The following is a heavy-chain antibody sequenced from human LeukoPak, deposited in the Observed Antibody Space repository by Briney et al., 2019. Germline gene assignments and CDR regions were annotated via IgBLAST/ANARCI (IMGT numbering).Heavy chain of an antibody. D-gene: IGHD3-10*01. J-gene: IGHJ4*02. V-gene: IGHV1-18*01. CDR2: INAYNGDT. Sequence: ASVKVSCKASGYTFTSYDINWVRQATGQGLEWMAWINAYNGDTNYAQKFRGRVTLTTDTPTSTAYMELRSLRSEDTAVYYCARDGSGVWFDYWGQGTLVTVSS. CDR1: GYTFTSYD. CDR3: ARDGSGVWFDY.